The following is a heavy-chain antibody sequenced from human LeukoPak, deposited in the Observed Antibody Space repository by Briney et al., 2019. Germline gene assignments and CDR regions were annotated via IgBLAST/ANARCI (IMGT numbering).Heavy chain of an antibody. CDR1: GYTFTSYY. Sequence: AASVKVSCKASGYTFTSYYMHWVRQAPGQGLEWMGIINPSGGSTSYAQKFQGRVTMTRDTSTSTVYMELSSLRSEDTAVYYCARDGVAADTYHFLVFSSWGQGTLVTVSS. J-gene: IGHJ4*02. D-gene: IGHD2-15*01. CDR2: INPSGGST. CDR3: ARDGVAADTYHFLVFSS. V-gene: IGHV1-46*01.